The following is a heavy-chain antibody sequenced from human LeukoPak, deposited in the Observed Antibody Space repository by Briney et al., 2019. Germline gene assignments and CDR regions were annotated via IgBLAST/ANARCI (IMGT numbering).Heavy chain of an antibody. CDR1: GYTFTSYG. J-gene: IGHJ4*02. V-gene: IGHV1-18*01. D-gene: IGHD5-24*01. CDR3: ARGRRDGYNWPYYFDY. CDR2: ISAYNGNT. Sequence: GASVKVSCKASGYTFTSYGISCVRQAPGQGLEWMGWISAYNGNTNYAQKLQGRVTMTTDTSTSTAYIELRSLRSDDTAVYYCARGRRDGYNWPYYFDYWGQGTLVTVSS.